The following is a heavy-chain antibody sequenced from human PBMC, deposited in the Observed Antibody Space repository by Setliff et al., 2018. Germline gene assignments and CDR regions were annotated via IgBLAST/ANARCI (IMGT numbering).Heavy chain of an antibody. D-gene: IGHD6-13*01. J-gene: IGHJ4*02. CDR2: IYHSGST. V-gene: IGHV4-34*01. CDR1: GGSFSGYY. Sequence: SETLSLTCAVYGGSFSGYYWSWVRQPPGKGLEWIGEIYHSGSTNYNPSLKSRVTISVDTSKNQFSLKLTSVTAADTAVYYCARDRAAASSFDYWGQGTLVTVSS. CDR3: ARDRAAASSFDY.